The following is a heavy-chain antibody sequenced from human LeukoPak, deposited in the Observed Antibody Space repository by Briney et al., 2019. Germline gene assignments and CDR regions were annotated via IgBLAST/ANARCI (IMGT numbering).Heavy chain of an antibody. CDR1: GFTFSAFS. CDR3: ARHYGP. Sequence: GGSLRLSCAASGFTFSAFSMNWVRQAPGKGLEWVSAISSSSSDIYYTDSVKGRFTISRDNANNFLYLQVSSLRAEDTAVYYCARHYGPWGQGTLVTVSS. CDR2: ISSSSSDI. V-gene: IGHV3-21*01. J-gene: IGHJ5*02. D-gene: IGHD3-16*01.